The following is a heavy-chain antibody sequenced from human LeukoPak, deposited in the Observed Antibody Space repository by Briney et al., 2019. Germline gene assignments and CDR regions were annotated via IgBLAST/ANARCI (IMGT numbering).Heavy chain of an antibody. CDR2: INPNSGGT. CDR3: AREGNPAYTSGWFVG. J-gene: IGHJ5*02. V-gene: IGHV1-2*02. D-gene: IGHD6-19*01. Sequence: GSSVKVSCKASGGTFSSYAISWVRQAPGQGLEWMGWINPNSGGTKYAQKFQGRVTMTRDTSISTAYLELTRLAYDDTAVYYCAREGNPAYTSGWFVGWGQGTLVTVSS. CDR1: GGTFSSYA.